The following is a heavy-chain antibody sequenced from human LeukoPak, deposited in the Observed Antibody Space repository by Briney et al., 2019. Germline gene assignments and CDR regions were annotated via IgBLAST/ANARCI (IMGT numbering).Heavy chain of an antibody. D-gene: IGHD3-22*01. CDR3: ARDWDYDSSGCFDY. CDR2: ISSSSSYI. CDR1: EFTFSSYS. J-gene: IGHJ4*02. V-gene: IGHV3-21*01. Sequence: GGSLRLSCAASEFTFSSYSMNWVRQAPGKGLEWVSSISSSSSYIYYADSVKGRFTISRDNAKNSLYLQMNSLRAEDTAVYYCARDWDYDSSGCFDYWGQGTLVTVSS.